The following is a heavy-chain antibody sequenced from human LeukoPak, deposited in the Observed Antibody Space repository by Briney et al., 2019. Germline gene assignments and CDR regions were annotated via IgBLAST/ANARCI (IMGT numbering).Heavy chain of an antibody. CDR1: GDSVTSYY. V-gene: IGHV4-59*02. J-gene: IGHJ4*02. CDR3: VTGVGWQPDY. Sequence: PAETLSLTCTVFGDSVTSYYLNWVRQPPGNGLEWMGHIYKIGTTNDNPSLKSRLTLSADTYKNQSSLKLRSVTAADTAVYYCVTGVGWQPDYWGQGALVTVSS. D-gene: IGHD2-15*01. CDR2: IYKIGTT.